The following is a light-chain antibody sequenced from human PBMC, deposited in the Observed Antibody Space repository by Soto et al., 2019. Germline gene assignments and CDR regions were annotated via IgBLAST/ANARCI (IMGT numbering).Light chain of an antibody. J-gene: IGKJ1*01. CDR2: DVF. Sequence: EVVMSQSPATLSVSPGERATLSCRASQTVSRNLAWYQQRPGQAPRLLIYDVFTRAAGIPARFSGSGSGTEFILTISSLQSEDFAVYYCQQYDDWPETFGQGTKVAIK. CDR3: QQYDDWPET. V-gene: IGKV3-15*01. CDR1: QTVSRN.